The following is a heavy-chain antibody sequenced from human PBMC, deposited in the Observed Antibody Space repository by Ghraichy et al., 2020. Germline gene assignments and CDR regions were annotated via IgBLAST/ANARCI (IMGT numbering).Heavy chain of an antibody. CDR2: IYHSGST. CDR3: ARESKYTSGWFHDY. CDR1: GYSITSGYF. D-gene: IGHD6-19*01. J-gene: IGHJ4*02. V-gene: IGHV4-38-2*02. Sequence: SETLPLTCSVSGYSITSGYFWGWIRQPPGKGLEWIGSIYHSGSTYDNPSLKSRVTISVDTSKNQFSLKLNSVTAADTAVYYCARESKYTSGWFHDYWGQGALVTVSS.